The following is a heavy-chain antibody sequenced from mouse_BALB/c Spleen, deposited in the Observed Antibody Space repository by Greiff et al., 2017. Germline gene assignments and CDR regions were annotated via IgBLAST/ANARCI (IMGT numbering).Heavy chain of an antibody. V-gene: IGHV5-4*02. J-gene: IGHJ2*01. CDR1: GFTFSDYY. D-gene: IGHD2-1*01. Sequence: EVMLVESGGGLVKPGGSLKLSCAASGFTFSDYYMYWVRQTPEKRLEWVATISDGGSYTYYPDSVKGRFTISRDNAKNNLYLQMSSLKSEDTAMYYCARDGDGNPFDYWGQGTTLTVSS. CDR3: ARDGDGNPFDY. CDR2: ISDGGSYT.